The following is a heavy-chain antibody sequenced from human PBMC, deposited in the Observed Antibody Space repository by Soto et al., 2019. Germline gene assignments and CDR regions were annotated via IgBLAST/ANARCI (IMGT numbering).Heavy chain of an antibody. J-gene: IGHJ6*02. Sequence: QVQLVESGGNVVQPGRSLRLSCAASGFSFSYHGMHWVRQAPGKGLEWVAHLWAGGHIAYYAYSVKGRFTISSDHSKHTLYLQMNSLGVEDTAVYYCTRDAQQLANYGMDVWGQGTTVTVSS. D-gene: IGHD6-13*01. V-gene: IGHV3-33*01. CDR3: TRDAQQLANYGMDV. CDR1: GFSFSYHG. CDR2: LWAGGHIA.